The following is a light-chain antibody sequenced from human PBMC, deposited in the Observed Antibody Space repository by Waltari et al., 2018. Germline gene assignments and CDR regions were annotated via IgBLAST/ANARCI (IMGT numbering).Light chain of an antibody. CDR1: QSISSW. J-gene: IGKJ1*01. CDR3: QQYNSYSWT. V-gene: IGKV1-5*03. Sequence: IQMTQSPSTLSASVGDRVTITCRASQSISSWLACDQQKPGKAPRLLIYKASSLESGVPSRFSGSGSGTEFTLTISSLQPDDFATYYCQQYNSYSWTFGQGTKVEIK. CDR2: KAS.